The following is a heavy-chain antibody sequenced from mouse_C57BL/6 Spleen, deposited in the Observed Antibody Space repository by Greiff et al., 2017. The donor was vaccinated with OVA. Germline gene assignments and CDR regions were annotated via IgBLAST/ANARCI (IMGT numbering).Heavy chain of an antibody. CDR2: ISSGSSTI. V-gene: IGHV5-17*01. Sequence: EVHLVESGGGLVKPGGSLKLSCAASGFTFSDYGMHWVRQAPEKGLEWVAYISSGSSTIYYADTVKGRFTISRDNAKNTLFLQMTSLRSEDTAMYYTARSGNDYDGEDYFDYWGQGTTLTVSS. CDR1: GFTFSDYG. CDR3: ARSGNDYDGEDYFDY. D-gene: IGHD2-4*01. J-gene: IGHJ2*01.